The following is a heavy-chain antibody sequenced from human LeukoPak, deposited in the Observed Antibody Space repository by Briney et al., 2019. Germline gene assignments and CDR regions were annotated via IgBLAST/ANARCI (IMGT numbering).Heavy chain of an antibody. Sequence: PSETLSLTCTVSGGSISSSSYYWGWIRQPPGKGLEWIGSIYYYSESTYYNPSLKSRVTISVDTSKNQISLKLSSVTAADTAVYYCARLWYYDFWSGYPGLYYFDYWGQGTLVTVSS. D-gene: IGHD3-3*01. V-gene: IGHV4-39*01. CDR2: IYYYSEST. J-gene: IGHJ4*02. CDR1: GGSISSSSYY. CDR3: ARLWYYDFWSGYPGLYYFDY.